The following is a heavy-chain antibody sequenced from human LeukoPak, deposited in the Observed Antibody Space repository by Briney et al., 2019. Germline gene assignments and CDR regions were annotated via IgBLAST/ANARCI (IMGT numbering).Heavy chain of an antibody. D-gene: IGHD3-22*01. V-gene: IGHV1-2*02. CDR1: GYTFTGYY. J-gene: IGHJ4*02. Sequence: ASVKVSCKASGYTFTGYYMHWVRQAPGQGLEWMGWINPSSGGTNYAQKFQGRVTMTRDTSISTAYRELSRLRSDDTAVYYCASGGRLYENSGYYHDYWGQGTLVTVSS. CDR2: INPSSGGT. CDR3: ASGGRLYENSGYYHDY.